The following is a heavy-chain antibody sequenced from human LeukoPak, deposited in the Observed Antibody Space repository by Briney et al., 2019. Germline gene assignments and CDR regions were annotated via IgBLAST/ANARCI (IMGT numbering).Heavy chain of an antibody. V-gene: IGHV5-51*01. CDR2: IYPGDSDT. CDR1: GFTFTTFW. D-gene: IGHD6-19*01. Sequence: GESLKISCEGSGFTFTTFWIGWVRQMPGKGLEWLGIIYPGDSDTRYSPSFQGQVTISADKSISTAYLQWSSLKASDTAMYYCARHKAVGYSSGWHFDYWGQGTLVIVSS. J-gene: IGHJ4*02. CDR3: ARHKAVGYSSGWHFDY.